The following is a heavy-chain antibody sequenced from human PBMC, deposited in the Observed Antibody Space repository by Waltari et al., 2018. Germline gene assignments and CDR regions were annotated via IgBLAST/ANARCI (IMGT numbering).Heavy chain of an antibody. Sequence: QVQLQQSGPGLVKPSQPLSLTCAISGDSVSSYRSAWNWIRQSPSRGFEWLGRTYFRSKWSDDYAVSVRGRLTINPDTSKNQFSLQLNSVTPEDTAVYYCARGVVANTYYFDYWGQGTLVTVSS. D-gene: IGHD2-15*01. CDR2: TYFRSKWSD. V-gene: IGHV6-1*01. CDR3: ARGVVANTYYFDY. CDR1: GDSVSSYRSA. J-gene: IGHJ4*02.